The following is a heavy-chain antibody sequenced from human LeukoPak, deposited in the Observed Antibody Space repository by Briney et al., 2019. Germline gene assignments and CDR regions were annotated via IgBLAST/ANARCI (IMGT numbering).Heavy chain of an antibody. D-gene: IGHD5-12*01. Sequence: GGSLRLSCAASGFTFSSYAMGWVRQAPGKGLEWVSGISGSGGSTYYADSVKGRFTISRDNAKNTLYLQMNSLRAEDTAVYYCARDGGLRSPDYWGRGTLVTVSS. CDR1: GFTFSSYA. J-gene: IGHJ4*02. CDR3: ARDGGLRSPDY. CDR2: ISGSGGST. V-gene: IGHV3-23*01.